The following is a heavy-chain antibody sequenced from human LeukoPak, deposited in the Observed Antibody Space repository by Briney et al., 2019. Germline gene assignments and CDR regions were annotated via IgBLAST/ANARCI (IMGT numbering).Heavy chain of an antibody. Sequence: SQTLSLTCTVSGGSISSGDYYWSWIRQPPGKGLEWIGYIYYSGSTYYNPSPKSRVTISVDTSKNQFSLKLSSVTAADTAVYYCARDSTPAYYYGMDVWGQGTTVTVSS. V-gene: IGHV4-30-4*01. CDR1: GGSISSGDYY. J-gene: IGHJ6*02. CDR2: IYYSGST. CDR3: ARDSTPAYYYGMDV. D-gene: IGHD2-2*01.